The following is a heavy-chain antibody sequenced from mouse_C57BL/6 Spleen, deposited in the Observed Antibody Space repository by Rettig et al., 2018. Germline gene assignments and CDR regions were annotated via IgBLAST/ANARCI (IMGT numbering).Heavy chain of an antibody. J-gene: IGHJ4*01. D-gene: IGHD1-3*01. CDR3: ARGGGNSYYAMDY. Sequence: PGGGYTNYNEKFKGKATLTADKSSSTAYMQFSSLTSEDSAIYYCARGGGNSYYAMDYWGQGTSVTVSS. V-gene: IGHV1-63*01. CDR2: PGGGYT.